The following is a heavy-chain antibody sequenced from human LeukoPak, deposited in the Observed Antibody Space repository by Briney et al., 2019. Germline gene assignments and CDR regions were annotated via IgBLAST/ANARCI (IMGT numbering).Heavy chain of an antibody. CDR2: VYYTGST. CDR3: ATTSGH. J-gene: IGHJ4*02. CDR1: GGSINRTDSY. Sequence: PSETLSLTCTVSGGSINRTDSYWGWIRQPPGKGLEWIGSVYYTGSTYDKPSLKSRVTISIDTSNNQFSLKLSSVTAADTAVYYCATTSGHWGQGTLVTVSS. V-gene: IGHV4-39*01.